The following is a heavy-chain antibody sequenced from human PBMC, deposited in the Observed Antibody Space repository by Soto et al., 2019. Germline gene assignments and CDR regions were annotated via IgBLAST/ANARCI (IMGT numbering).Heavy chain of an antibody. J-gene: IGHJ6*02. CDR1: GFTFSSYE. D-gene: IGHD5-18*01. V-gene: IGHV3-48*03. CDR3: AREGYTAPGWRDYYGMDV. Sequence: EVQLVESGGGLVQPGGSLRLSCAASGFTFSSYEMNWVRQAPGKGLEWVAYISSSGSTIYYADSVKGRFTISRENAKNSLYLQMNSLRAEDTAVYYCAREGYTAPGWRDYYGMDVWGQGTTVTVSS. CDR2: ISSSGSTI.